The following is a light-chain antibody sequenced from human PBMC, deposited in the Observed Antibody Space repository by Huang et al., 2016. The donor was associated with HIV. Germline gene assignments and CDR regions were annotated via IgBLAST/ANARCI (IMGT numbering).Light chain of an antibody. V-gene: IGKV4-1*01. J-gene: IGKJ2*01. CDR2: WAS. CDR1: QSVFHSANNKNY. Sequence: DIVLTQSPASLAVSLGETATITCKSRQSVFHSANNKNYLAWFQQRPGQPPRLLLYWASTRESGVPDRFRGSGSGTDFTLTISRLQADDVAVYYCQQYYIAPFTFGQGTKLEI. CDR3: QQYYIAPFT.